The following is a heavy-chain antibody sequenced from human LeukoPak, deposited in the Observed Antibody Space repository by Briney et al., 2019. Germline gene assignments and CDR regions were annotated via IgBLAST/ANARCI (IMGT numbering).Heavy chain of an antibody. CDR3: AGGYCSSTSCYRLSWFDP. CDR2: IIPIFGTA. D-gene: IGHD2-2*02. V-gene: IGHV1-69*01. J-gene: IGHJ5*02. CDR1: GGTFSSYA. Sequence: GSSVKVSCKASGGTFSSYAISWVRQAPGQGLEWMGGIIPIFGTANYAQKFQGRVTITADESTSTAYMELSSLRSEDTAVYYCAGGYCSSTSCYRLSWFDPWGQGTLVTVSS.